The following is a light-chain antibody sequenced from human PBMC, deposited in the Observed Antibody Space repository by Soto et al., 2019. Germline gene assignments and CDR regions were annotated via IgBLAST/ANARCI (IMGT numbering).Light chain of an antibody. V-gene: IGKV3-11*01. CDR3: QQSHNWPRT. Sequence: EIVSTQSPGTLSLSPGDRATLSCRASQRVSTFLAWYQQRPGQAPRLLISEASNRATGIPARFSGSGSGTDFTLTISSLEPEDFAVYYCQQSHNWPRTFGQGTKVEIK. CDR2: EAS. CDR1: QRVSTF. J-gene: IGKJ1*01.